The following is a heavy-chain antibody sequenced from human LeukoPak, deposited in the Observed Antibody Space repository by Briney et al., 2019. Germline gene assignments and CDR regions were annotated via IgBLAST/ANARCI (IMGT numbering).Heavy chain of an antibody. Sequence: GGSLRLSCATSGFTFSSYAMNWVSQAQGKGLEWVSSIPDSGTHFYYADSVKDRFTISRDNARNSLFLQLNSLRAEDTAVYYCSREWGGGVKLYFWGQGTLVTVSS. CDR1: GFTFSSYA. J-gene: IGHJ4*02. CDR3: SREWGGGVKLYF. V-gene: IGHV3-21*01. CDR2: IPDSGTHF. D-gene: IGHD3-10*01.